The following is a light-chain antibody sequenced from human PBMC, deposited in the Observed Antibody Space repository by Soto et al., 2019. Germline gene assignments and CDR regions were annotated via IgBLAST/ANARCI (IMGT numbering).Light chain of an antibody. CDR2: GAS. Sequence: EIVLTQSPGTLSLSPGERATLSCRASLSVSSSYLAWYQQKPGQAPRLLMYGASTRATCIPDRFSGSGSGTDFTLTISRLEPEDFAVYYCQQYGSSSWTFGQGTKVEIK. CDR1: LSVSSSY. V-gene: IGKV3-20*01. CDR3: QQYGSSSWT. J-gene: IGKJ1*01.